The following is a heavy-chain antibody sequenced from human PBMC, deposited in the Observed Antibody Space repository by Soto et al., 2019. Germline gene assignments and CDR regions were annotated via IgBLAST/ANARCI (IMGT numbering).Heavy chain of an antibody. CDR1: GDSVSSNNIA. V-gene: IGHV6-1*01. CDR2: TYYRSKWYN. Sequence: SQTLSLTCAVSGDSVSSNNIAWNWLRQSPWRGLEWLGRTYYRSKWYNEYAVSVRSRVTINLDTSKNQFSLQLNSVTPEDTAVYYCDRGRWSTSDYWGQGAQVTVLL. CDR3: DRGRWSTSDY. J-gene: IGHJ4*02. D-gene: IGHD2-15*01.